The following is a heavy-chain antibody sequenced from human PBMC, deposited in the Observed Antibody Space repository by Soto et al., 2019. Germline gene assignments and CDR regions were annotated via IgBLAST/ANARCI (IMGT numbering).Heavy chain of an antibody. J-gene: IGHJ5*02. Sequence: PSETLSLTCTVSSGSISSGCYYWSWIRQHPGKGLEWIGYIYYSGSTYYNPSLKSRVTISVDTSKNQFSLKLSSVTAADTAVYYCAREAITMLLGVWFDPWGQGTLVTVSS. CDR1: SGSISSGCYY. CDR2: IYYSGST. V-gene: IGHV4-31*03. CDR3: AREAITMLLGVWFDP. D-gene: IGHD3-10*01.